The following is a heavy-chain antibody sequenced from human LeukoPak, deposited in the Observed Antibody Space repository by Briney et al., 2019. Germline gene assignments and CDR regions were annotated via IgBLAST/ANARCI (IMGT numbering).Heavy chain of an antibody. D-gene: IGHD4-17*01. CDR2: INHSGST. J-gene: IGHJ4*02. CDR3: ARVEYGDYFDY. V-gene: IGHV4-34*01. CDR1: GASFSGYY. Sequence: PSETLSLTCAVYGASFSGYYWSWIRQPPGKGLEWIGEINHSGSTNYNPSLKSRVTISVDTSKNQFSLKLSSVTAADTAVYYCARVEYGDYFDYWGQGTLVTVSS.